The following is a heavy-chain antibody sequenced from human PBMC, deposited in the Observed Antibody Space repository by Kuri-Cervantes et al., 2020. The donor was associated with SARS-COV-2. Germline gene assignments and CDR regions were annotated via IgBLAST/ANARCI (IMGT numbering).Heavy chain of an antibody. J-gene: IGHJ6*02. CDR2: IKSKTDGGTT. V-gene: IGHV3-15*01. D-gene: IGHD3-3*01. CDR1: GFTFSNAW. Sequence: GGSLRLSCAASGFTFSNAWMSWVRQAPGKGLEWVGRIKSKTDGGTTDYAAPVKGRFTISRDDSKNTLYLQMNSLKTEDTAVYYCTTDLSPSPITIFGVVISHYGMDVWGQGTTVTVSS. CDR3: TTDLSPSPITIFGVVISHYGMDV.